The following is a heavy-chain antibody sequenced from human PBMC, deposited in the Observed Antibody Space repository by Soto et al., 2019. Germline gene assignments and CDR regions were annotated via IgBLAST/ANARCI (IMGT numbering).Heavy chain of an antibody. CDR2: ISSTSVYI. D-gene: IGHD3-16*02. CDR3: ARVLSAAATGAFDI. Sequence: GGSLRLSCAASGFSFGDYTMNWVRQAPGKGLEWLSSISSTSVYIDYADSLKGRFTISRDNAKNSLSLQMNSLRAEDTAVYYCARVLSAAATGAFDIWGQGTMVTVS. CDR1: GFSFGDYT. V-gene: IGHV3-21*01. J-gene: IGHJ3*02.